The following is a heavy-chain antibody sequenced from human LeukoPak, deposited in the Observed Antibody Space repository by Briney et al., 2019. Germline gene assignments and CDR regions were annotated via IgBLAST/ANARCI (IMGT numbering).Heavy chain of an antibody. Sequence: GGSLRLSCAASGFTFTSYALDWVRQAPGKGLEWISVISGGGDSTHYADSVKGRFTISRDNSKNTLYLQMNSLRAEDTAVYYCARARVSSGWYGFFDYWGQGTLVTVSS. J-gene: IGHJ4*02. CDR2: ISGGGDST. CDR3: ARARVSSGWYGFFDY. V-gene: IGHV3-23*01. D-gene: IGHD6-19*01. CDR1: GFTFTSYA.